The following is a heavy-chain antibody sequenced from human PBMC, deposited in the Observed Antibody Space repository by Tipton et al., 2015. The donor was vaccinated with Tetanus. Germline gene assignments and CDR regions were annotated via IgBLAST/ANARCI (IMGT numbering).Heavy chain of an antibody. D-gene: IGHD3-3*01. CDR2: INTNTGNP. V-gene: IGHV7-4-1*02. CDR3: ARHWWGYDVLSGYNWFDP. Sequence: QSGPEVKKPGASVKVSCKASGYTFATYGISWLRQAPGQGLEWMGWINTNTGNPTYAQGFTRRFVFSLDTSVSTAYLQISTLKADDTAVYYCARHWWGYDVLSGYNWFDPWGQGTQVAVSS. J-gene: IGHJ5*02. CDR1: GYTFATYG.